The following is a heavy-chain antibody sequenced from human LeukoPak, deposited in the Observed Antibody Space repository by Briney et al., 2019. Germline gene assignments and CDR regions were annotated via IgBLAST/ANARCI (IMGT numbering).Heavy chain of an antibody. J-gene: IGHJ4*02. Sequence: PSQTLPLTCTVSGGLISRIEYYWGWVRQSPVKGLEWLGHIYHTGTTLYSPHLNNRLTVSVDSSKNQFSLTLNSVTAADTAVYYCASVSVWELATHTGGSFDYWGRGILVTVSS. V-gene: IGHV4-30-4*01. CDR1: GGLISRIEYY. D-gene: IGHD1-26*01. CDR3: ASVSVWELATHTGGSFDY. CDR2: IYHTGTT.